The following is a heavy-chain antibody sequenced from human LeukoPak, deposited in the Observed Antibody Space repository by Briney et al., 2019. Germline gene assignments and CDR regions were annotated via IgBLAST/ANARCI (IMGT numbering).Heavy chain of an antibody. Sequence: AGGSLRLSCAASGFTVSSKYMSWVRQAPGKGLEWVSVIYSGGSTYYADSVKGRFTISRDNSKNTLYLQMNSLRAEDTAVYYCARVNGGNRYFDYWGQGTLVTVSS. J-gene: IGHJ4*02. D-gene: IGHD4-23*01. CDR3: ARVNGGNRYFDY. CDR2: IYSGGST. V-gene: IGHV3-53*01. CDR1: GFTVSSKY.